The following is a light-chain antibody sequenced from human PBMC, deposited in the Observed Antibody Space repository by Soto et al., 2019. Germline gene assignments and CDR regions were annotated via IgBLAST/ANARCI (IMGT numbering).Light chain of an antibody. V-gene: IGKV1-5*03. J-gene: IGKJ1*01. CDR2: GAS. Sequence: DIQMTQSPYTLSASVGEKVTITCRASQPILKWLAWYQLRPGNAPKLLVYGASTLESGVPPRFIGGGSGTDFFLTLSRLQPEDSATYYCQQYSHNWTFGQGTKVQI. CDR1: QPILKW. CDR3: QQYSHNWT.